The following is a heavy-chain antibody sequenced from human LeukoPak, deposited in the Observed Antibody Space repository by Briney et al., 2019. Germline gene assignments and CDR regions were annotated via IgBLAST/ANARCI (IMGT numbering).Heavy chain of an antibody. V-gene: IGHV3-23*01. CDR2: VSGSGSST. D-gene: IGHD6-19*01. J-gene: IGHJ4*02. CDR1: GFTFSSYA. CDR3: AKDMGSGWLGDFDY. Sequence: PGGSLRLPCAASGFTFSSYAMSWVRQAPGKGLEWVSAVSGSGSSTYYADSVKGRFTISRDNSKNTLYLQMNNLRAEDTVVYYCAKDMGSGWLGDFDYWGQGTLVTVSS.